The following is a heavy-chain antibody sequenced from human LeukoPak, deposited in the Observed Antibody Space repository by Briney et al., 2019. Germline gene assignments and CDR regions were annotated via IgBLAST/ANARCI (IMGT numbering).Heavy chain of an antibody. CDR1: GYTFTSYD. CDR3: ARGDAYYGFWSGYYRGSKEYYFDY. Sequence: ASVKVSCKASGYTFTSYDINWVRQAPGQGLEWMGWMNPNSGNTGYAQKFQGRVTMTRNTSISTAYMELSSLRSEDTDVYYCARGDAYYGFWSGYYRGSKEYYFDYWGQGTLVTVSS. D-gene: IGHD3-3*01. V-gene: IGHV1-8*01. CDR2: MNPNSGNT. J-gene: IGHJ4*02.